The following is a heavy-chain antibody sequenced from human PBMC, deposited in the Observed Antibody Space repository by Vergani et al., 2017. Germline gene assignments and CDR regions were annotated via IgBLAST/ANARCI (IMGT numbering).Heavy chain of an antibody. CDR3: AREKIAAAGLIDY. CDR2: INAGNGNT. J-gene: IGHJ4*02. CDR1: GSTFTSYA. Sequence: QVQLVQSGAEVQKPGASVKVSCKASGSTFTSYAMHWVRQAPGQRLEWMGCINAGNGNTKYSQKFQGRVTITRDTSASTAYMELSSLRSEDTAVYYCAREKIAAAGLIDYWGQGTLVTVSS. D-gene: IGHD6-13*01. V-gene: IGHV1-3*01.